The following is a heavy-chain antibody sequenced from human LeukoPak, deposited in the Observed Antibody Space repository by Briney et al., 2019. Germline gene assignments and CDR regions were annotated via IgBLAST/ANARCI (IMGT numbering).Heavy chain of an antibody. CDR3: AKTPFHYDILTGADY. Sequence: GGSLRLSCAASGFTVSSDYMSWVRQAPGKGLKWVSTIYSGGSTYYADSVKGRFTISRDNSKNTLYLQMNSLRAEDTAVYYCAKTPFHYDILTGADYWGQGTLITVSS. D-gene: IGHD3-9*01. J-gene: IGHJ4*02. CDR1: GFTVSSDY. V-gene: IGHV3-66*01. CDR2: IYSGGST.